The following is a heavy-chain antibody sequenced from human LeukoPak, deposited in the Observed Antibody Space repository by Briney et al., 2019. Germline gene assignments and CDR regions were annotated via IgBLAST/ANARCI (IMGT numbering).Heavy chain of an antibody. Sequence: SETLSLTCTVSGGSITSYYWSWIRQPPGKGLEWIGYIYYSGSTNYNPSLKSRVTVSVDTSINQFSLKLSSVTAADTAVYYCARGGGLIFDYWGQGTLVTVSS. D-gene: IGHD2-8*01. CDR1: GGSITSYY. CDR2: IYYSGST. J-gene: IGHJ4*02. V-gene: IGHV4-59*01. CDR3: ARGGGLIFDY.